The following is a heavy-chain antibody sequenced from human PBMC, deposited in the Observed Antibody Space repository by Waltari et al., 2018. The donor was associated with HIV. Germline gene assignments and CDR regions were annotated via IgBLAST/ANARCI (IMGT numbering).Heavy chain of an antibody. D-gene: IGHD5-18*01. CDR2: IFSNDEK. CDR1: GFSLSNARMG. J-gene: IGHJ4*02. V-gene: IGHV2-26*01. CDR3: ARIMGGSNVRWLPNEPGLLDY. Sequence: QVTLKESGPVLVKPTETLTLTCTVSGFSLSNARMGVSWNRQPPGKALEWLAPIFSNDEKSYSTSLKSRLTISKDTSKSQVVLTMTNMDPVDTATYYCARIMGGSNVRWLPNEPGLLDYWGQGTLVTVSS.